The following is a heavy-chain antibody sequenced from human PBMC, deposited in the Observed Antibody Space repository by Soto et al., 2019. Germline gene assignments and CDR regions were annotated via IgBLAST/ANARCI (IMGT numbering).Heavy chain of an antibody. Sequence: GGSLRLSCAASGFTFSNAWMNWVRQAPGKGLEWVGRIKSKTDGGTTDYAAPVKGRFTISRDDPKNTLYLQMNSLKTEDTAVYYCTTDSQLLWLGELYFNGMDVWGQGTTVTVS. V-gene: IGHV3-15*07. CDR3: TTDSQLLWLGELYFNGMDV. CDR2: IKSKTDGGTT. J-gene: IGHJ6*02. D-gene: IGHD3-10*01. CDR1: GFTFSNAW.